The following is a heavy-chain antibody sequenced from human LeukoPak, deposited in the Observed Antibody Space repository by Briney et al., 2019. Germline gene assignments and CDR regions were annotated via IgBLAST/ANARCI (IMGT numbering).Heavy chain of an antibody. CDR1: GGSFSGYY. CDR3: ARVPKSQINHYVWGSYRYTYFDY. Sequence: SETLSLTCAVYGGSFSGYYWSWIRQPPGKGLEWIGYIYYSGSTYYNPSLKSRVTISVDTSKNQFSLKLSSVTAADTAVYYCARVPKSQINHYVWGSYRYTYFDYWGQGTLVTVSS. D-gene: IGHD3-16*02. V-gene: IGHV4-34*09. J-gene: IGHJ4*02. CDR2: IYYSGST.